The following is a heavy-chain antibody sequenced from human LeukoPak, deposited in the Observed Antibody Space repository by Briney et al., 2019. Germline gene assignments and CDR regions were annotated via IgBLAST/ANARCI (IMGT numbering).Heavy chain of an antibody. J-gene: IGHJ4*02. CDR3: VTSGLSRFGF. D-gene: IGHD2/OR15-2a*01. CDR2: IRPNGRTT. CDR1: GFTFSNYG. V-gene: IGHV3-23*01. Sequence: GGSLRLSCEASGFTFSNYGMNWVRQAPGKGLEWVSGIRPNGRTTYYAGSVRGRFTISRDNSKNTLYLQMNSLRAEDTAVYYCVTSGLSRFGFWGQGTLVTVSS.